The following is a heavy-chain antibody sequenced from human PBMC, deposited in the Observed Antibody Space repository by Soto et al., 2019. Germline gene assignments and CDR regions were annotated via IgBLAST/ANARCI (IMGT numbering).Heavy chain of an antibody. CDR2: IKQDGSEK. D-gene: IGHD1-1*01. CDR1: GFTFSSYW. Sequence: GESLKISCAASGFTFSSYWMSWVRQAPGKGLEWVANIKQDGSEKYYVDSVKGRFTISRDNAKNSLYLQMNSLRAEDTAVYYCARAGKPEYYYYGMDVWGQGTTVTVSS. CDR3: ARAGKPEYYYYGMDV. J-gene: IGHJ6*02. V-gene: IGHV3-7*03.